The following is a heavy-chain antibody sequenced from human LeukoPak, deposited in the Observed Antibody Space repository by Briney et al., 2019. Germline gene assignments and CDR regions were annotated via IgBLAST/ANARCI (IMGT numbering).Heavy chain of an antibody. CDR1: GYTFTSYD. CDR2: LNPNSGNT. J-gene: IGHJ6*03. D-gene: IGHD3-10*01. V-gene: IGHV1-8*01. Sequence: ASVKVSCKASGYTFTSYDTNWGRQAAGHGLEWRGWLNPNSGNTGYAQKFQGRVTMTRNTSISTAYMELSSLRSEDAAVYYCAIRYGSGEKYYYYYYMDVWGKGTTVTVSS. CDR3: AIRYGSGEKYYYYYYMDV.